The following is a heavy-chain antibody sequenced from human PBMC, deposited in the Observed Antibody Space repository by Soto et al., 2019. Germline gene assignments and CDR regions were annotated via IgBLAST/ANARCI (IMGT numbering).Heavy chain of an antibody. Sequence: EVRLVESGGGLVQPGGSLRLSCAVSGFSFNTYWMHWVRQTPEKGLVWVARINGDGTSIRYADSVKGRLTIFRDNARNTLYLQMRNVRVEDTCVYFCAADSPHDCTVAGDFWGQRTLVTVSS. D-gene: IGHD2-21*02. CDR3: AADSPHDCTVAGDF. V-gene: IGHV3-74*01. J-gene: IGHJ4*02. CDR2: INGDGTSI. CDR1: GFSFNTYW.